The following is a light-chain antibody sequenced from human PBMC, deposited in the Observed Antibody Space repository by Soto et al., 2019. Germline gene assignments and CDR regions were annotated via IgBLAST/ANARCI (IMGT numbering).Light chain of an antibody. CDR1: QSISSY. CDR2: SAS. V-gene: IGKV1-39*01. Sequence: DLQVTQSPSSLSASVGDRVTITCRASQSISSYLNWYHQKPGKAPKLLIYSASSVQSGVTSRFSGSGSGTDFTLTISSLQPEDFATYYCQQSYTTPWTFGQGTKVEIK. J-gene: IGKJ1*01. CDR3: QQSYTTPWT.